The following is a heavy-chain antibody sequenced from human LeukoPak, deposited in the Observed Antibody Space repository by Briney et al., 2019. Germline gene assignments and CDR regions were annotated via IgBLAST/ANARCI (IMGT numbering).Heavy chain of an antibody. Sequence: SETLSLTCAVYGGSFSGYYWSWIRQPPGKGLEWIGEINHSGSTNYNPSLKSRVTISVDTSKNQFSLKLSSVTAADTAVYYCARDGYYSSGWRYYMDVWGKGTTVTVSS. CDR3: ARDGYYSSGWRYYMDV. CDR1: GGSFSGYY. V-gene: IGHV4-34*01. J-gene: IGHJ6*03. CDR2: INHSGST. D-gene: IGHD6-19*01.